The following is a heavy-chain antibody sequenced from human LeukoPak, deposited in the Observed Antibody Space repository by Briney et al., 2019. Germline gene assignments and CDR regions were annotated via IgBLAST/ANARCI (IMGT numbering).Heavy chain of an antibody. CDR3: ARQNTGQLDY. V-gene: IGHV1-2*02. CDR2: INAKSGDT. CDR1: GYTFTDYY. D-gene: IGHD2-8*02. Sequence: GASVKVACKASGYTFTDYYIHWVRQAPGQGLEWMGWINAKSGDTEYAQKFQARVTMTRDTSITTTYMEVSRLSSDDTAVYYCARQNTGQLDYWGQGTLVNVSS. J-gene: IGHJ4*02.